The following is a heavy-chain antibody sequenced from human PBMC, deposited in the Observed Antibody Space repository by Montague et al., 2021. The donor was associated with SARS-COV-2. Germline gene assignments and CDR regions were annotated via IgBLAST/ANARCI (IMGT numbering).Heavy chain of an antibody. J-gene: IGHJ6*02. CDR2: INHSGST. CDR1: GGSFSGYY. CDR3: TREGYQVLWSDYYYYGMDV. D-gene: IGHD2-2*01. Sequence: SETLSLTCAVSGGSFSGYYWSWIRQHPGKGLEWIGEINHSGSTNYNPSLKSRVTISVDTTKNQFSLKLSSVTAADTAVYYCTREGYQVLWSDYYYYGMDVWGQGTTVTVSS. V-gene: IGHV4-34*01.